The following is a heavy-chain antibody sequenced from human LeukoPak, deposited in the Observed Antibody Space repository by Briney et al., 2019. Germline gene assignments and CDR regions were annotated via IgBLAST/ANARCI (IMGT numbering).Heavy chain of an antibody. Sequence: PGGSLRLSCVVSGFTFSSYEMNWVRQAPGMGLEWVSYICSRGSYIYYAESVKGRFTISRDNAKNSLYLQMNSLRAEDTAVYYCARDLYYFGSGSYVPGLPDYWSQGTLVTVSS. J-gene: IGHJ4*02. CDR3: ARDLYYFGSGSYVPGLPDY. CDR2: ICSRGSYI. D-gene: IGHD3-10*01. V-gene: IGHV3-48*03. CDR1: GFTFSSYE.